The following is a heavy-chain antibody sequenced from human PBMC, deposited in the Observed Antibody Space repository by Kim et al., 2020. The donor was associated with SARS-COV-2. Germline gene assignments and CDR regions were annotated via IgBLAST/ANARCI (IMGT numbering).Heavy chain of an antibody. CDR3: ATRGDYGYFDY. D-gene: IGHD4-17*01. J-gene: IGHJ4*02. Sequence: VYAQKFQGRVTMTEDTSTDTAYMELSSLRSEDTAVYYCATRGDYGYFDYWGQGTLVTVSS. V-gene: IGHV1-24*01.